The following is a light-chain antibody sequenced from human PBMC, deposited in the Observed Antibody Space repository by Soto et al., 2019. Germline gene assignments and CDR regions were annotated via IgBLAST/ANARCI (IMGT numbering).Light chain of an antibody. V-gene: IGKV1-5*01. CDR2: DAS. CDR3: QQYNSYPYT. Sequence: DIQMTQAPSTLSASVGDRVPITCRASQSISSWLAWYQQKPGKAHKLLIYDASSLESGVPSRFSGSGSVTYFTLTISSLQPDDCATSYCQQYNSYPYTFGQGTKRAIK. CDR1: QSISSW. J-gene: IGKJ2*01.